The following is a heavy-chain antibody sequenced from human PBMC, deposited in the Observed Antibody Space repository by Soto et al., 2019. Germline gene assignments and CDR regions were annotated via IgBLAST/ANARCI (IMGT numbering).Heavy chain of an antibody. CDR3: ARMVGDFWSGYYTPKYNWFDP. CDR1: GGSFSGYY. Sequence: SETLSLTCAVYGGSFSGYYWSWIRQPPGKGLEWIGETNHSGSTNYNPSLKSRVTISVDTSKNQFSLKLSSVTAADTAVYYCARMVGDFWSGYYTPKYNWFDPWGQGTLVTVSS. V-gene: IGHV4-34*01. J-gene: IGHJ5*02. D-gene: IGHD3-3*01. CDR2: TNHSGST.